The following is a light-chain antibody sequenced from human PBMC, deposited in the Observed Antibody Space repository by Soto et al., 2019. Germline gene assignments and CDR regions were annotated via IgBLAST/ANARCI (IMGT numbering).Light chain of an antibody. CDR2: AAS. Sequence: EIRMTQSASYLSAYVGDGVNIXCRASQGMSTYFNWYQHTAGKARKLLIYAASSLQTGVPSRFSGSGSGTESTLTISSLQPDEFATYYCQQYNSYSFGQGTKVDIK. CDR1: QGMSTY. V-gene: IGKV1-17*01. J-gene: IGKJ1*01. CDR3: QQYNSYS.